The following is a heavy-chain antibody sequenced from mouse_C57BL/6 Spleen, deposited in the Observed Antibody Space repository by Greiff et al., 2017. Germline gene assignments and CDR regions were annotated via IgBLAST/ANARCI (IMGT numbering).Heavy chain of an antibody. Sequence: DVHLVESEGGLVQPGSSMKLSCTASGFTFSDYYMAWVRQVPEKGLEWVANINYDGSSTYYLDSLKSRFIISRDNAKNILYLQMSSLKSEDTATYYCARDDYSNPYWYFDVWGTGTTVTVSS. D-gene: IGHD2-5*01. J-gene: IGHJ1*03. CDR2: INYDGSST. CDR3: ARDDYSNPYWYFDV. CDR1: GFTFSDYY. V-gene: IGHV5-16*01.